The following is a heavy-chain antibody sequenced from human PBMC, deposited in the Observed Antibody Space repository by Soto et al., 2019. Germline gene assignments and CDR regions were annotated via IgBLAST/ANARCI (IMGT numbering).Heavy chain of an antibody. V-gene: IGHV3-11*01. CDR3: AGVDIVVVVAATQSSFDY. CDR2: ISSSGSTI. Sequence: QVQLVESGGGLVKPGGSLRLSCAASGFTFSDYYMSWIRQAPGKGLEWVSYISSSGSTIYYADSVKGRFTISRDNAKNSLYLQMNSLRAEGTAVYYWAGVDIVVVVAATQSSFDYWGQGTLVTVSS. CDR1: GFTFSDYY. D-gene: IGHD2-15*01. J-gene: IGHJ4*02.